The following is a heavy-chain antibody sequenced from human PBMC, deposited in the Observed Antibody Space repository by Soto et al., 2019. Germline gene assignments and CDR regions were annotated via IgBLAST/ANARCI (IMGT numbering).Heavy chain of an antibody. CDR2: ISGSGGST. CDR3: AKEPGWGSAAWYFDH. D-gene: IGHD6-19*01. V-gene: IGHV3-23*01. CDR1: GFTFSSYA. J-gene: IGHJ2*01. Sequence: GGSLRLSCAASGFTFSSYAMSWVRQAPGKGLEWVSAISGSGGSTYYADSVKGRFTISRDNSKNTLYLQMNSLRAEDKAVYYCAKEPGWGSAAWYFDHWGRGTLVTVSS.